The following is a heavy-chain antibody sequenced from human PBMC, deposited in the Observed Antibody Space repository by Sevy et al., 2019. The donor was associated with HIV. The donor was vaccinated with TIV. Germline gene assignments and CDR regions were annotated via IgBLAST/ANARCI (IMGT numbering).Heavy chain of an antibody. J-gene: IGHJ4*02. V-gene: IGHV3-73*01. CDR3: TRGGASDSSSWYDYFDY. Sequence: GGSLRLSCAASGFTFSGSAMQWVRQASGKGLEWVGRIRSKGNSFATAYAASVKGRVTISRDDSKNTVYLQMNSLKTEDTAVYDGTRGGASDSSSWYDYFDYWGQGTLVTVSS. D-gene: IGHD6-13*01. CDR1: GFTFSGSA. CDR2: IRSKGNSFAT.